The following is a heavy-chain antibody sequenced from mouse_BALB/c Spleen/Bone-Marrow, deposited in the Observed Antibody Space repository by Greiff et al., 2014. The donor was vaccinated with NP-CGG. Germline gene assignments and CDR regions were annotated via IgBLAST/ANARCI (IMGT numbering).Heavy chain of an antibody. Sequence: VQRVESGAELMKPGASVKISCKTTGYTFSGYWIEWVKQRPGHGLEWIGEILPGSTSTNYNEKFKDKATFTADTSSNTAYIQLSSLTSEDSAVYNCARDGYSSLAMDYWGQGTSVTVSS. J-gene: IGHJ4*01. CDR3: ARDGYSSLAMDY. D-gene: IGHD2-3*01. CDR1: GYTFSGYW. CDR2: ILPGSTST. V-gene: IGHV1-9*01.